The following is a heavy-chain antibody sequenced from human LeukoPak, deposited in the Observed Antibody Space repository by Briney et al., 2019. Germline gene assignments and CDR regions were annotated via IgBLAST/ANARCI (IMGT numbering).Heavy chain of an antibody. CDR3: ARDGSGTIAD. CDR1: GGSFSGYY. J-gene: IGHJ4*02. CDR2: INHSGST. Sequence: SETLSLTCAVYGGSFSGYYWSWIRQPPGKGLEWIGEINHSGSTNYNPSLKSRVTISVDTSKNQFSLKLSSVTAADTAVYYCARDGSGTIADWGQGTLVTVSS. V-gene: IGHV4-34*01. D-gene: IGHD1-7*01.